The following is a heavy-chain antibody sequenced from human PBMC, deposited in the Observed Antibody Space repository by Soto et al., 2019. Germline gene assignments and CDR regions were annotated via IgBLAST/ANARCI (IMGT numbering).Heavy chain of an antibody. Sequence: DVQMLESGGGLVQPGGSLRLSCAASGFTFSTYGMNWVRQVPGKGLEWVSSISGSGDSTNYADSVKGRFTISRDNSKNTLYLQMSSLRVEDTAVYYCAKGDRIAAAGSIDYWGQGTLVTDSS. D-gene: IGHD6-13*01. CDR1: GFTFSTYG. V-gene: IGHV3-23*01. CDR2: ISGSGDST. CDR3: AKGDRIAAAGSIDY. J-gene: IGHJ4*02.